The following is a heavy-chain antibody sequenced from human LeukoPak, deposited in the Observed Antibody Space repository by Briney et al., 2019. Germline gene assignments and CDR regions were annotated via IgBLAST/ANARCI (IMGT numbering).Heavy chain of an antibody. CDR1: GFTFSSYW. CDR3: ASQVEWFGELLGY. CDR2: INSDGSST. D-gene: IGHD3-10*01. J-gene: IGHJ4*02. Sequence: PGGSLRLSCAASGFTFSSYWMHWVRQAPGKGLLWVSRINSDGSSTNYADSVKGRFTISRDNTKNTLYLQMNSLRAEDTAVYYCASQVEWFGELLGYWGQGTLVTVSS. V-gene: IGHV3-74*01.